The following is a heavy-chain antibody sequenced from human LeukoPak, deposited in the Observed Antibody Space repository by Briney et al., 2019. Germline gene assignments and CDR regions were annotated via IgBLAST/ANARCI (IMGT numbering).Heavy chain of an antibody. CDR3: ARGSRITIFGVVSAPYMDV. CDR1: GGSLSSGGYC. V-gene: IGHV4-31*03. J-gene: IGHJ6*02. D-gene: IGHD3-3*01. CDR2: IYYSGST. Sequence: PSQTLSLTCTVSGGSLSSGGYCWSWIRQHPGKGLEWIGYIYYSGSTYYNPSLKSRVTISVDRSKNQFSLKLSSVTAADTAVYYCARGSRITIFGVVSAPYMDVWGQGTTVTVSS.